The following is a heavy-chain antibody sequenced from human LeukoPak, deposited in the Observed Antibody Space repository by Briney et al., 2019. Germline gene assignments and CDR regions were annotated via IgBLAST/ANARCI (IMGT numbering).Heavy chain of an antibody. CDR2: ISGSGGST. J-gene: IGHJ4*02. CDR1: GFTFSSYA. V-gene: IGHV3-23*01. D-gene: IGHD3-22*01. CDR3: AKGARVGYYYDSSGYNYFDY. Sequence: GGSLRLSCAASGFTFSSYAMSWVRQAPGKGLEWVSAISGSGGSTYYAGSVKGRFTISRDNSKNTLYLQMNSLRAEDTAVYYCAKGARVGYYYDSSGYNYFDYWGQGTLVTVSS.